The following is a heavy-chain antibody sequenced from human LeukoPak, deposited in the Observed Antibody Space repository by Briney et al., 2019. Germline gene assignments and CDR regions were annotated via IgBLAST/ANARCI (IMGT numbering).Heavy chain of an antibody. V-gene: IGHV3-74*01. D-gene: IGHD1-26*01. CDR3: ARDGSGTLPFDN. J-gene: IGHJ4*02. Sequence: GGSLRLSCTASGFTVNHYWMHWVRQAPGKGLEWVSLLKGDGITTTYADFVKGRFTISRDDRRNTLFLEMHSLRGDDTAVYYCARDGSGTLPFDNWGQGTLVTVSS. CDR1: GFTVNHYW. CDR2: LKGDGITT.